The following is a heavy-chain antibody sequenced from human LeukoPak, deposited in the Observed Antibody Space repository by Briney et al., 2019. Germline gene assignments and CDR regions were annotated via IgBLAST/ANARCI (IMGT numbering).Heavy chain of an antibody. D-gene: IGHD1-1*01. CDR1: GFTFSSYS. CDR2: ISSSSRYI. J-gene: IGHJ4*02. CDR3: AKGNWRYFDY. Sequence: GGSLRLSCAASGFTFSSYSINWVRQAPGKGLEWVSSISSSSRYIYYADSVKGRFTISRDNSKNTLYLQMNSLGADDTAVYYCAKGNWRYFDYWGQGTLVTVSS. V-gene: IGHV3-21*04.